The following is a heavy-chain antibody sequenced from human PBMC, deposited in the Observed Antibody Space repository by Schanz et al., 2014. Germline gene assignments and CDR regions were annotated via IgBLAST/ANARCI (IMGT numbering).Heavy chain of an antibody. CDR2: ISNDGSIK. CDR1: GFTFSSYA. CDR3: ASPSGYSDYGTYFDF. V-gene: IGHV3-30-3*01. D-gene: IGHD5-12*01. Sequence: QVQLLQFGGGVVQPGRSLRLSCAASGFTFSSYAMHWVRQAPGKGLEWVALISNDGSIKYYADSVEGRFTISRDNSRNTLYLQMSSLRTEDTAVYYCASPSGYSDYGTYFDFWGQGTLVTVSS. J-gene: IGHJ4*02.